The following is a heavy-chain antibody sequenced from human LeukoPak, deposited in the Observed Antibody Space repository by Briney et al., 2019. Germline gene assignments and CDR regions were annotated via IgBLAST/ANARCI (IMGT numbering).Heavy chain of an antibody. Sequence: GASVKVSCKASGYTFTNYDINWVRQATGQGLEWLGWINPNSGNTGCAQKFQGRVTITRNTSISTAYMEVSSLRSEDTAVYYCARTTSTFYYYYMDVWGKGTTVTVSS. V-gene: IGHV1-8*03. D-gene: IGHD2/OR15-2a*01. J-gene: IGHJ6*03. CDR2: INPNSGNT. CDR3: ARTTSTFYYYYMDV. CDR1: GYTFTNYD.